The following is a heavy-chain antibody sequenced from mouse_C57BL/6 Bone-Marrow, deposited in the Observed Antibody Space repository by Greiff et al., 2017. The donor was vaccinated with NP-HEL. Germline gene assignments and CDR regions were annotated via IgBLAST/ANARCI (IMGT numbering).Heavy chain of an antibody. Sequence: QVQLQQSGAELARPGASVKLSCKASGYTFTSYGISWVKQRTGQGLEWIGEIYPRSGNTYYNEKFKGKATLTADKSSSTAYMELRSLTSEDSAVYFWARSPGGGPYYWGQGTTLTVSS. CDR1: GYTFTSYG. CDR2: IYPRSGNT. J-gene: IGHJ2*01. CDR3: ARSPGGGPYY. V-gene: IGHV1-81*01.